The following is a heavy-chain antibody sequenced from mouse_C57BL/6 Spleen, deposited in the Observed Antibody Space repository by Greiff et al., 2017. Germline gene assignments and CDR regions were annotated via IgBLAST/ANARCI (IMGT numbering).Heavy chain of an antibody. CDR1: GYAFRSSW. Sequence: VKLVESGPELVKPGASVKISCKASGYAFRSSWMNWVKQRPGKGLEWIGRLYPGDGDTNYNGKFKGKATMTADKSSSTAYMQLSSLTSEDSAVYFCALDSSGWFAYWGQGTLVTVSA. D-gene: IGHD3-2*02. J-gene: IGHJ3*01. CDR2: LYPGDGDT. CDR3: ALDSSGWFAY. V-gene: IGHV1-82*01.